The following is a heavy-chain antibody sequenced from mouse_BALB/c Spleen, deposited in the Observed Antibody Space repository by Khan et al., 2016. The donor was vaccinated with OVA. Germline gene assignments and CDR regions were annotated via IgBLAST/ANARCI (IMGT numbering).Heavy chain of an antibody. D-gene: IGHD1-1*01. V-gene: IGHV1-20*02. CDR2: INPHIGET. CDR3: TRIYRSDFDY. CDR1: GYSFTGYF. J-gene: IGHJ2*01. Sequence: VQLKQSGPELVRPGASVKISCKASGYSFTGYFMNWVMQSHGKSLEWIGRINPHIGETFYNQKFKDKATLTVDASSNTAHMELRSLASEDSAVYYCTRIYRSDFDYWGQGTTLTVSS.